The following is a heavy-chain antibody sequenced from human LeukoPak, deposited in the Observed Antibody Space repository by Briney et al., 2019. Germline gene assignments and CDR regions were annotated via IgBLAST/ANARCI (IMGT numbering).Heavy chain of an antibody. Sequence: GGSLRLSCTASGFTFSTYSMNWVRQVPGKGLEWVSSISSSSTYIFYADSVKGPFPISRDNPKSSLFLQMNSLRAEDTAVYYCARSVPAAPFDYGGQGTLVTVSS. V-gene: IGHV3-21*01. CDR2: ISSSSTYI. D-gene: IGHD2-2*01. CDR3: ARSVPAAPFDY. CDR1: GFTFSTYS. J-gene: IGHJ4*02.